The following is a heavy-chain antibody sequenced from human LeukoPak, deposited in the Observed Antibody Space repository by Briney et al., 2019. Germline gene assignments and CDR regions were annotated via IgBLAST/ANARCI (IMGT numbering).Heavy chain of an antibody. D-gene: IGHD3-10*01. CDR3: ATDYFGSGSWEAAFDI. J-gene: IGHJ3*02. CDR2: IIPVFGAG. CDR1: GGTFSSYA. Sequence: SVKVSCKASGGTFSSYAISWVRQAPGQGLEWMGGIIPVFGAGDSAQKFRDRVTITADEATSTVYMEISSLRSEDTAVYFCATDYFGSGSWEAAFDIWGQGTMLTVSS. V-gene: IGHV1-69*13.